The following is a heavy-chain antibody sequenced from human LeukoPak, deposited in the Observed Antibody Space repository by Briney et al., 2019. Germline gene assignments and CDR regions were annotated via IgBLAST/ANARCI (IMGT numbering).Heavy chain of an antibody. CDR1: GASISSYY. J-gene: IGHJ6*02. V-gene: IGHV4-59*08. Sequence: SETLSLTCTVSGASISSYYWSWIRQPPGKGLEWIGYISYSGNTNYNPSLKSRVTISVDTSKNQFSLKLSSVTAADTAVFYCARHVSGDYAWLDVWGQGTTVTVSS. D-gene: IGHD4-17*01. CDR2: ISYSGNT. CDR3: ARHVSGDYAWLDV.